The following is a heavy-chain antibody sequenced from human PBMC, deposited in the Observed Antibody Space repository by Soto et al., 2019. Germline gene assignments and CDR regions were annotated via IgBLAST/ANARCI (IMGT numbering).Heavy chain of an antibody. V-gene: IGHV4-39*01. J-gene: IGHJ4*02. CDR2: IYYSGST. CDR1: RGSISSGTNY. D-gene: IGHD6-25*01. Sequence: ETLSLPCTVSRGSISSGTNYWAWIRHPPGKGLEWIANIYYSGSTFYNPSLKSRVTISLDTSKNQFSLKLRSVTAADTAVYYCARHEAGWYFASWGQGTLVTVSS. CDR3: ARHEAGWYFAS.